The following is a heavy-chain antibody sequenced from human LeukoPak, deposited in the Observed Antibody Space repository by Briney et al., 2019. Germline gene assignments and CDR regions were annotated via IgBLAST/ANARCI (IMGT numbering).Heavy chain of an antibody. CDR1: GGSFSGYY. V-gene: IGHV4-34*01. J-gene: IGHJ4*02. D-gene: IGHD1-26*01. Sequence: SETLSLTCAVYGGSFSGYYWSWIRQPPGKGLEWIGEINHSGSTNYNPSLKSRVTISVDTSKNQFPLKLSSVTAADTAVYYCARGPWSGSYYWTFDYWGQGTLVTVSS. CDR2: INHSGST. CDR3: ARGPWSGSYYWTFDY.